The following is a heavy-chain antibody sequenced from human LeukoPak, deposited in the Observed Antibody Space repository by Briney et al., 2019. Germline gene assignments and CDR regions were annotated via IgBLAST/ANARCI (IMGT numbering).Heavy chain of an antibody. CDR1: TFSSHW. J-gene: IGHJ4*02. D-gene: IGHD6-13*01. V-gene: IGHV3-74*01. CDR2: VNSDGSTT. Sequence: GGSLRLSCAASTFSSHWMHWVRQAPGQGLVWVSRVNSDGSTTDYGESVKGRFTVSRDTAENTLYLQMNSLRAEDTAVYYCASGLTSEGAIASKWGQGTLVTVSS. CDR3: ASGLTSEGAIASK.